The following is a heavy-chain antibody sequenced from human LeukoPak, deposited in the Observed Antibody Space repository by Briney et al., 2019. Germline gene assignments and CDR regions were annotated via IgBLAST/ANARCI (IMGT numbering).Heavy chain of an antibody. CDR2: VYSSGRT. V-gene: IGHV4-4*07. D-gene: IGHD3-10*01. CDR1: GCSISSYY. J-gene: IGHJ5*02. Sequence: PSETLSLTCTVSGCSISSYYWSWIRQPAGKGLEWVGRVYSSGRTNYYPSLKSRGTISVDTSKNQFSLELSSVTAADTAVYYCARERLAMVRGVIPKEAWGWFDPWGQGTLVTVSS. CDR3: ARERLAMVRGVIPKEAWGWFDP.